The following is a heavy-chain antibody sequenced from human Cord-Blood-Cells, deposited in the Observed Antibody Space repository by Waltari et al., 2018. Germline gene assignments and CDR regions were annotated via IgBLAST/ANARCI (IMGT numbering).Heavy chain of an antibody. J-gene: IGHJ5*02. Sequence: QLQLQESGPGLVKPSETLSLTCTVSGGSISSSSYDWGWIRQPPGQGLVWIGSIYYSGSTYYNPSLKSRVTISVDTSKNQFSLKLSSVTAADTAVYYCARHGKGGYDWMPNPSSIINWFDPWGQGTLVTVSS. CDR2: IYYSGST. CDR3: ARHGKGGYDWMPNPSSIINWFDP. V-gene: IGHV4-39*01. CDR1: GGSISSSSYD. D-gene: IGHD5-12*01.